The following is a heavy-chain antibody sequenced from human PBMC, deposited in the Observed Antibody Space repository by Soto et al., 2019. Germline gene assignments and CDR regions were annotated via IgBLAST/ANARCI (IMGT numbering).Heavy chain of an antibody. CDR2: IWYDGSNK. V-gene: IGHV3-33*01. CDR1: GFTFSSYG. Sequence: PGGSLRLSCAASGFTFSSYGMHWVRQAPGKGLEWVAVIWYDGSNKYYADSVKGRFTISRDNSKNTLYLQMNSLRAEDTAVYYCARDHRARYSYGYISSWYWGRGTLVTVSS. D-gene: IGHD5-18*01. CDR3: ARDHRARYSYGYISSWY. J-gene: IGHJ4*02.